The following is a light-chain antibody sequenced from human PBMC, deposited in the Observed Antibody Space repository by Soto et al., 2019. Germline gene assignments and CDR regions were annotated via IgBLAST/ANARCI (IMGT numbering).Light chain of an antibody. CDR2: GAS. J-gene: IGKJ2*01. V-gene: IGKV3-20*01. CDR3: HYYADSPYT. Sequence: EVVLTQSPGTLSLSPGEGATLSCRASQSVRSGSLAWYQQKPGQAPRLLIFGASSRATDTPDRFSGSGSGTDFTLTITRVDNEDFAVYYCHYYADSPYTFGQGTRLEI. CDR1: QSVRSGS.